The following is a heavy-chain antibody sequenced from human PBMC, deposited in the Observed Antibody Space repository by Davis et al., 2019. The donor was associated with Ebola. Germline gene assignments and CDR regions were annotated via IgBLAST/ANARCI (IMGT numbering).Heavy chain of an antibody. CDR1: GGSFSGYY. V-gene: IGHV4-34*01. Sequence: MPSETLSLTCAVYGGSFSGYYWSWIRQPPGKGLEWIGEINHSGSTNYNLSLKSRVTISVDTSKNQFPLKLSSVTAADTAVYYCASSYYGPDAFDIWGQGTMVTVSS. J-gene: IGHJ3*02. CDR3: ASSYYGPDAFDI. CDR2: INHSGST. D-gene: IGHD2/OR15-2a*01.